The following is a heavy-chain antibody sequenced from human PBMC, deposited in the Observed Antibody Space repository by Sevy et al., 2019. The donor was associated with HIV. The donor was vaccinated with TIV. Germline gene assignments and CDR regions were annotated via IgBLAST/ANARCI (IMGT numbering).Heavy chain of an antibody. CDR1: GFTFSSYG. V-gene: IGHV3-30*02. CDR2: IRYDGSNK. Sequence: GGSLRLSCAASGFTFSSYGMHWVRQAPGNGLEWVAFIRYDGSNKYYADSVKGRFTISRDNSKNTLYLQMNSLRAEDTAVYYCANGGGHYYYGMDVWGQGTTVTVSS. D-gene: IGHD2-15*01. CDR3: ANGGGHYYYGMDV. J-gene: IGHJ6*02.